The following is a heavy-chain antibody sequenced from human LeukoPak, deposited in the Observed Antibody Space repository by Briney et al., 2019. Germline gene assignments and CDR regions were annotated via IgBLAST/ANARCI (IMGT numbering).Heavy chain of an antibody. V-gene: IGHV1-18*01. CDR1: GYTFTSYG. CDR2: ISAYNGNT. Sequence: ASVKVSCKASGYTFTSYGISWVRQAPGQGLEWMGWISAYNGNTNYAQKLQGRVTTTTDTSTSTAYMELRSLRSDDTAVYYCARDRVTYDYVWGSYRFGYFDYWGQGTLVTVSS. J-gene: IGHJ4*02. D-gene: IGHD3-16*02. CDR3: ARDRVTYDYVWGSYRFGYFDY.